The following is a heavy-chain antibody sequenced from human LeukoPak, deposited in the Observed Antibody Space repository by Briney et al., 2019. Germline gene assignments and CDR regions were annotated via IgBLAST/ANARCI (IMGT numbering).Heavy chain of an antibody. J-gene: IGHJ4*02. CDR1: GGSISSYY. V-gene: IGHV4-59*08. Sequence: SETLSLTCTVSGGSISSYYWSWIRQPPGKGLEWIGYIYYSGSTYYNPSLKSRVIISVDTSKNQFSLKLSSVTAADTAVYYCARGDYYDSSGPYWGQGTLVTVSS. D-gene: IGHD3-22*01. CDR2: IYYSGST. CDR3: ARGDYYDSSGPY.